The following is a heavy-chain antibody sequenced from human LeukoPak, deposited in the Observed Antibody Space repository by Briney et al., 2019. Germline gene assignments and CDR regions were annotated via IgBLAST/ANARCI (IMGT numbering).Heavy chain of an antibody. Sequence: GGSLGLSCAASGFTFSSYAMSWVRQAPGKGLEWVSAISGSGGSTYYADSVKGRFTISRDNSKNTLYLQMNSLRAEDTAVYYCAQDQRAHWFDPWGQGTLVTVSS. V-gene: IGHV3-23*01. CDR2: ISGSGGST. CDR1: GFTFSSYA. CDR3: AQDQRAHWFDP. J-gene: IGHJ5*02. D-gene: IGHD6-25*01.